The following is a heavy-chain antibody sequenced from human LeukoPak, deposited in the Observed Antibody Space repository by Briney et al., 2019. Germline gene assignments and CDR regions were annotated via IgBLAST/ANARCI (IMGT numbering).Heavy chain of an antibody. CDR3: ARGQSSTSCCHFDY. CDR1: GFTVSNNY. D-gene: IGHD2-2*01. V-gene: IGHV3-66*02. Sequence: GGSLRLSCAASGFTVSNNYMSWVRQAPGKGLEWVSVIYSGGSTYYADSVKGRFTTSRDNSKNTLYLQMNSLRAEDTAVYYCARGQSSTSCCHFDYWGQGTLVTVSS. CDR2: IYSGGST. J-gene: IGHJ4*02.